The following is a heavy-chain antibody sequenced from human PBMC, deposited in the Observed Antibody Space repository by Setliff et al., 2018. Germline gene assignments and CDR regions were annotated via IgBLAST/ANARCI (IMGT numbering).Heavy chain of an antibody. D-gene: IGHD2-2*01. J-gene: IGHJ4*02. CDR2: ITHSGWDT. CDR1: GFTFWSYA. Sequence: GGSLSLSCAASGFTFWSYAMSWVRQAPGKGLEWISAITHSGWDTYHADSVKGRFTISRANSQNTLFLQMNSLRVEDTAVYFCVKGSSDSRPYYFDYWGQGMLVTVS. V-gene: IGHV3-23*01. CDR3: VKGSSDSRPYYFDY.